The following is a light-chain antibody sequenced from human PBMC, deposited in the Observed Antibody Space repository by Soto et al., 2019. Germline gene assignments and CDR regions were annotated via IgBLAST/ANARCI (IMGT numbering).Light chain of an antibody. CDR1: SSNIGSNI. V-gene: IGLV1-44*01. Sequence: QPVLTQPPSASGTPGQRVVISCSGSSSNIGSNIVNWYQQIPGTAPKLLIYGDNQRPSGVPDRFSVSKSGTPASLAISGLQSEDEADYYCAAWDDSLNGVVFGGGTKVTVL. J-gene: IGLJ2*01. CDR3: AAWDDSLNGVV. CDR2: GDN.